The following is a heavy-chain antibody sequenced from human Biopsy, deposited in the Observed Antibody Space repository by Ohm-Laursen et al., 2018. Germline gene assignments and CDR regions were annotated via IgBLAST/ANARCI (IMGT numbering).Heavy chain of an antibody. D-gene: IGHD4-23*01. CDR1: GVSINGGRYY. CDR3: ARGSNEYGGLYFPH. V-gene: IGHV4-61*03. Sequence: SDTLSLTCTVSGVSINGGRYYWNWIRHHPGKGLEWIGHISHTGYTSYKSSLKSRVTISLDTSRKHFSLRLTSLAAADTAVYYCARGSNEYGGLYFPHWGQGTLVTVSS. CDR2: ISHTGYT. J-gene: IGHJ1*01.